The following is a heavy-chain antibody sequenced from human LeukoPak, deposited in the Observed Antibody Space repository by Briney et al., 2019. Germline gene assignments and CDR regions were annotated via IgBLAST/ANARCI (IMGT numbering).Heavy chain of an antibody. V-gene: IGHV4-4*07. Sequence: SETLSLTCTVSGGSISSYYLSWIRQPAGKGLEWIGRIYTSGSTNYNPSLKSRVTMSVDTSKNQFSLKLSSVTAADTAVYYCAIDLAKSDWFDPWGQGTLVTVSS. J-gene: IGHJ5*02. CDR1: GGSISSYY. CDR3: AIDLAKSDWFDP. CDR2: IYTSGST.